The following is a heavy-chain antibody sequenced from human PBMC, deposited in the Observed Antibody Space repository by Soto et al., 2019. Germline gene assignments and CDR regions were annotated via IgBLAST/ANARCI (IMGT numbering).Heavy chain of an antibody. CDR2: INHSGST. Sequence: PSDTLSLTCAVYGGSFSGYYWSWIRQPPGKGLEWIGEINHSGSTNYNPSLKSRVTISVDTSKNQFSLKLSSVTAADTAVYYCARGHGVLKTEYWGQGTLVTVSS. V-gene: IGHV4-34*01. CDR3: ARGHGVLKTEY. J-gene: IGHJ4*02. CDR1: GGSFSGYY. D-gene: IGHD4-17*01.